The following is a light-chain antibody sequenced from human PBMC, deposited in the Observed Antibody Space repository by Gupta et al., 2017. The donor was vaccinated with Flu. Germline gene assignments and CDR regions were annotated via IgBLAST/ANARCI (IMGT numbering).Light chain of an antibody. Sequence: QSALTQPASVSGSPGQSITISCTGATSDVGDYNYVSWYQQHPGKAPKLIIYEVTNRPSGVSNRFSGSKSGNTASLTISGLQAEDEANYYCGSYSNTNILVVFGGGTKLNV. J-gene: IGLJ3*02. CDR1: TSDVGDYNY. V-gene: IGLV2-14*01. CDR2: EVT. CDR3: GSYSNTNILVV.